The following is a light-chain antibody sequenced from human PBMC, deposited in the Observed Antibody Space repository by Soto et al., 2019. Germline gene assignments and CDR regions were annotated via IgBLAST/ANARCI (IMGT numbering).Light chain of an antibody. Sequence: DIQMTQSPSTLSASVGDRVTITCRASQSISSWLAWYQQKPGKAPKLLIYKPSTLESGVPSRFSGSASGTEFTLTISSLQPDDFASDYWQQYNGYGSWTFGQGTKVEIK. J-gene: IGKJ1*01. V-gene: IGKV1-5*03. CDR3: QQYNGYGSWT. CDR1: QSISSW. CDR2: KPS.